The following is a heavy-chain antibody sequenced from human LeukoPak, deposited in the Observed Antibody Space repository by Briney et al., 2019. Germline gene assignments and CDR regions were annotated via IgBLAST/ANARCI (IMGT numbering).Heavy chain of an antibody. V-gene: IGHV1-69*05. CDR1: GGTFSSYA. Sequence: ASVKVSCKAPGGTFSSYAISWVRQAPGQGLEWMGGIIPIFGTANYAQKFQGRVTIITDESTSTAYMELRSLRSDDTAVYYCARDLPGIAVAGNFQHWGQGTLVTVSS. J-gene: IGHJ1*01. CDR3: ARDLPGIAVAGNFQH. CDR2: IIPIFGTA. D-gene: IGHD6-19*01.